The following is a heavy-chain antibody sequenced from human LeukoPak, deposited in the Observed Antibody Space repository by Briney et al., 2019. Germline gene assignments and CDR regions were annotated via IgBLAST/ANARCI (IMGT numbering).Heavy chain of an antibody. Sequence: PSETLSLTCAVSGCSISSGYYWGWIRQPPGKGLEWIGSIYHSGSTYYNPSLKSRVTISVDTSKNQFSLKLSSVTAADTAVYYCASYDFWSGRGFDIWGQGTMVTVSS. D-gene: IGHD3-3*01. J-gene: IGHJ3*02. CDR1: GCSISSGYY. CDR3: ASYDFWSGRGFDI. CDR2: IYHSGST. V-gene: IGHV4-38-2*01.